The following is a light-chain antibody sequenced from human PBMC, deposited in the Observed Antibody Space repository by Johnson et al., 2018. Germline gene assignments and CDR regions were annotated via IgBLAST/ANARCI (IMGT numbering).Light chain of an antibody. CDR1: SSNIGNNY. V-gene: IGLV1-51*02. J-gene: IGLJ1*01. CDR3: GTWDSSLSAGNV. Sequence: QSVLTQPPSVSAAPGQKVTISCSGSSSNIGNNYVSWYQQLPGTAPKLLIYENNKRPSGIPDRFSGSKSGTSATLGITGLQTGDEADYYCGTWDSSLSAGNVFGTCTKVTFL. CDR2: ENN.